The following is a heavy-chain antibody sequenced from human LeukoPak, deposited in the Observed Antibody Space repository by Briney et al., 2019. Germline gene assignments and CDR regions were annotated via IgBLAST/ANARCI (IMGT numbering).Heavy chain of an antibody. J-gene: IGHJ5*02. CDR2: INSDGSST. D-gene: IGHD5-18*01. V-gene: IGHV3-74*01. Sequence: PGGSLRLSCAASGFTFSSYWMHWVRQAPGKGLVWVSRINSDGSSTSYADSVKGRFSISRDNAKNTLYLQMNSLRAEDTAVYYCAREVDTAMVSGSWFDPWGQGTLVTVSS. CDR1: GFTFSSYW. CDR3: AREVDTAMVSGSWFDP.